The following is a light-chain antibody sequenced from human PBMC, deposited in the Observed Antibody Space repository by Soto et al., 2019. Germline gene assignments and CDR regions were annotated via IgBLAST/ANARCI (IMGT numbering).Light chain of an antibody. CDR2: DAS. CDR1: QSVSSY. J-gene: IGKJ4*01. V-gene: IGKV3-11*01. CDR3: QQRSNWPLT. Sequence: EIVLTQSQATLSLSPGERATLSCRASQSVSSYLAWYPQKPGQAPRLLIYDASNRATGVPARFSGSGSGTDFSLTISSLEPEDFAVYYCQQRSNWPLTCGGGTKVEIK.